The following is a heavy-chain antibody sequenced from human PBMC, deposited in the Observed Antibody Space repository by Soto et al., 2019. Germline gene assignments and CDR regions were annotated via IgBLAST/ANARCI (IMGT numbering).Heavy chain of an antibody. Sequence: GASVKVSCKASGYTFTSYYMHWVRQAPGQGLEWMGIINPSSGSTSYAQKFQGRVTMTRDTSTSTVYMELSSLRSEDTAVYYCARGVEIPHEGPNWFEPWGQGTPITVSS. CDR3: ARGVEIPHEGPNWFEP. CDR2: INPSSGST. CDR1: GYTFTSYY. V-gene: IGHV1-46*03. J-gene: IGHJ5*02.